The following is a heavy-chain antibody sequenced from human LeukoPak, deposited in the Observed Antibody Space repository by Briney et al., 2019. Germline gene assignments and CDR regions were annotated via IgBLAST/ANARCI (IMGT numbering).Heavy chain of an antibody. D-gene: IGHD6-13*01. CDR1: GFTFSSYS. Sequence: GGSLRLSCAASGFTFSSYSMNWVRPAPGKRLEWVSYISASCTTIYYADSVKGRFTISRDNAKNSLYLQMNSLRAEDTAVYYCARAWREAAAFVYFHHWGQGTLVTVSS. CDR2: ISASCTTI. V-gene: IGHV3-48*01. J-gene: IGHJ1*01. CDR3: ARAWREAAAFVYFHH.